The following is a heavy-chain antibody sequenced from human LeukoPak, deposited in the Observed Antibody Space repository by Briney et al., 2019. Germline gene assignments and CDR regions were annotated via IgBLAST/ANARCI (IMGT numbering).Heavy chain of an antibody. J-gene: IGHJ4*02. CDR3: AKDRSRSWALDF. V-gene: IGHV3-30*13. CDR1: GITFRTYG. Sequence: GGSLRLSCAASGITFRTYGMHWVRQAPGKGLERVAVISPDGSDKHYADSVKGRFIISRDNSENRLDLQMNSLRAEDTGVYYCAKDRSRSWALDFWGQGTLVTVSS. CDR2: ISPDGSDK. D-gene: IGHD6-13*01.